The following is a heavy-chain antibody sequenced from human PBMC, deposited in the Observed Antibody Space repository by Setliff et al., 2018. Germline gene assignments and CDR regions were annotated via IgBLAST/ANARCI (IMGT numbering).Heavy chain of an antibody. CDR2: MNPNSGNT. Sequence: GASVKVSCKASGYTFTSYDINWVRQATGQGLEWMGWMNPNSGNTDYAQKFQGRFTISRDNARNTLYLQMNSLRAEDTAVYYCARAPYSSSWYGVGTDAFDIWGQGTMVTVSS. V-gene: IGHV1-8*01. CDR1: GYTFTSYD. CDR3: ARAPYSSSWYGVGTDAFDI. J-gene: IGHJ3*02. D-gene: IGHD6-13*01.